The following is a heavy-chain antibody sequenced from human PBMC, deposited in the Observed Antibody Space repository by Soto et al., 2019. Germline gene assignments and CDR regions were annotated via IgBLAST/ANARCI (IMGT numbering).Heavy chain of an antibody. CDR1: GYSFTSYW. V-gene: IGHV5-51*01. CDR2: IYPGDSDT. D-gene: IGHD2-2*01. Sequence: GESLKISCKGSGYSFTSYWIDWVRQMPGKGLEWMGIIYPGDSDTRYSPSFQGQVTISADKSISTAYLQWSSLKASDTAMYYCARRGEGYCSSTSCSYYYYGMDVWGQGTTVTVSS. CDR3: ARRGEGYCSSTSCSYYYYGMDV. J-gene: IGHJ6*02.